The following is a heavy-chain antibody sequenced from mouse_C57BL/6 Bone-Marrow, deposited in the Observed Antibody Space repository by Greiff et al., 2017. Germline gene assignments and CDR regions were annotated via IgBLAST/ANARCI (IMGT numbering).Heavy chain of an antibody. J-gene: IGHJ2*01. CDR3: ARLPYYYGSSSGY. D-gene: IGHD1-1*01. CDR1: GYNFTSYW. V-gene: IGHV1-55*01. CDR2: IDPGSGST. Sequence: VQLQQPGAELVKPGASVKMSCKASGYNFTSYWINWVKQRPGQGLEWIGDIDPGSGSTNYNEKFKSKATLTVDTSSSTAYMQLSILTSEDSAVYYCARLPYYYGSSSGYWGQGPTLTVSS.